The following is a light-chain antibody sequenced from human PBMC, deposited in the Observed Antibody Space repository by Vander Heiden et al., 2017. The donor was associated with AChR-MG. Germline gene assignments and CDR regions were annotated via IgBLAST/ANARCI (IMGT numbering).Light chain of an antibody. V-gene: IGKV1-39*01. Sequence: IRMTQSPSSLSASVGDRVTITCRASQSISSYLTWYQQKPGKAPKLLIYAASSLQSGVPSRFSGSGSGTDFTLTISSLQPEDFATYYCQQCYSTPRTFGQGTKVEIK. J-gene: IGKJ1*01. CDR1: QSISSY. CDR3: QQCYSTPRT. CDR2: AAS.